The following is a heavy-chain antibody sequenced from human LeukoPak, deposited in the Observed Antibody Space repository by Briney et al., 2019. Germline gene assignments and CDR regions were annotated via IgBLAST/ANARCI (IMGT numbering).Heavy chain of an antibody. D-gene: IGHD5-18*01. CDR2: IYYSGST. V-gene: IGHV4-59*12. CDR3: AREQLSTGWFDP. Sequence: PWDPLSLPCTVSGGSLSRYHWSWLRHAPGRALECIGYIYYSGSTNYNPSLKSRVTISVDTSKNQFSLKLSSVTAADTAVYYCAREQLSTGWFDPWGQGTLVTV. CDR1: GGSLSRYH. J-gene: IGHJ5*02.